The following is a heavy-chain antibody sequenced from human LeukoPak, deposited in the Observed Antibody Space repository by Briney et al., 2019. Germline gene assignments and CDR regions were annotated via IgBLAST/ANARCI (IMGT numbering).Heavy chain of an antibody. CDR1: GGSISSYY. J-gene: IGHJ4*02. CDR2: IYYSGST. D-gene: IGHD7-27*01. Sequence: PSETLSLTCTVSGGSISSYYWSWIRQPPGKGLEWIGYIYYSGSTNYNPSLKSRVTISVDTSKNQFSLKLSSVTAADTAVYYCARCPPRMGIDYWGQGTLVTVSS. V-gene: IGHV4-59*08. CDR3: ARCPPRMGIDY.